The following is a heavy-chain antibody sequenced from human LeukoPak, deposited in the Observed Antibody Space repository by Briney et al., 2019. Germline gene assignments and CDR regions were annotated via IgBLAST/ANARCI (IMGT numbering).Heavy chain of an antibody. Sequence: SETLSLTCAVYGGSFSGYYWSWIRQPPGKGLEWIGEINHSGSTNYNPSLKSRVTISVDTSKNQFSLKLSSVTAADTAVYYCARDLFIGYCSSTSCPGRWFDPWGQGTLVTVSS. J-gene: IGHJ5*02. CDR3: ARDLFIGYCSSTSCPGRWFDP. CDR2: INHSGST. CDR1: GGSFSGYY. D-gene: IGHD2-2*01. V-gene: IGHV4-34*01.